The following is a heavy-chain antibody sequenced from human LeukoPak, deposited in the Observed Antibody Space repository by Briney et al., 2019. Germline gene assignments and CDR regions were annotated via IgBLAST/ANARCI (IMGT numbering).Heavy chain of an antibody. J-gene: IGHJ4*02. CDR2: ISGSGGST. CDR3: AKDGVIGGDFDWLLAYYFDY. Sequence: PSETLSLTCAVFGGSFNGFYWSWIRQAPGKGLEWVSAISGSGGSTYYADSVKGRFTISRDNSKNTLYLQMNSLRAEDTAVYYCAKDGVIGGDFDWLLAYYFDYWGQGTLVTVSS. D-gene: IGHD3-9*01. V-gene: IGHV3-23*01. CDR1: GGSFNGFY.